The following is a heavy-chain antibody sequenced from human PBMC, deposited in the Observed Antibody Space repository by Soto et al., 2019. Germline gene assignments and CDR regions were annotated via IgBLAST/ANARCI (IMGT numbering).Heavy chain of an antibody. J-gene: IGHJ6*02. Sequence: ASVKVSCKASGYTFTSYYMHWVRQAPGQGLEWMGIINPSGGSTSYAQKFQGRVTMTRDTSTSTVYMELSSLRSEDTAVYYCARGGQKAYSVSYYPDYYYYGMDVWGQGTTVTVSS. CDR1: GYTFTSYY. CDR3: ARGGQKAYSVSYYPDYYYYGMDV. V-gene: IGHV1-46*01. D-gene: IGHD1-26*01. CDR2: INPSGGST.